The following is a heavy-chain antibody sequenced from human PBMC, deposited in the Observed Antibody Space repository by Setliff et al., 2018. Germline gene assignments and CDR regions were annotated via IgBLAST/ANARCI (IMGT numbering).Heavy chain of an antibody. CDR3: ARGGVTNYYDSSGIPDAFDI. J-gene: IGHJ3*02. V-gene: IGHV3-66*01. CDR1: GFTVSSNS. Sequence: GGSLRLSCAASGFTVSSNSISWVRQAPGKGPEWVSVIHRGVSRYADSVTGRFTISRDNSKNTLYLQMSSLRAEDTAVYYCARGGVTNYYDSSGIPDAFDIWGQGTMVTVSS. D-gene: IGHD3-22*01. CDR2: IHRGVS.